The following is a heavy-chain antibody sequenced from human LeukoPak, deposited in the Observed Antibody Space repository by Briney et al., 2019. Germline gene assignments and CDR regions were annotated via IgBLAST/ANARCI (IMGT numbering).Heavy chain of an antibody. Sequence: GGSLRLSCAASGFTFSDYYMSWIRQAPGKGLEWVSYISSSSSYTNYADSVKGRFTISRDNAKNSLYLQMNSLGAEDTAVYYCARDYPTWTPYYFDYWGQGTLVTVSS. V-gene: IGHV3-11*06. CDR3: ARDYPTWTPYYFDY. CDR2: ISSSSSYT. CDR1: GFTFSDYY. J-gene: IGHJ4*02. D-gene: IGHD3/OR15-3a*01.